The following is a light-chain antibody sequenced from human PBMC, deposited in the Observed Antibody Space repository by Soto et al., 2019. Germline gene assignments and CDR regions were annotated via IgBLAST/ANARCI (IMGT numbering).Light chain of an antibody. V-gene: IGKV3-15*01. CDR2: DTS. CDR3: QPYNNWPLT. CDR1: QGIGDN. J-gene: IGKJ4*01. Sequence: VMRQSPATPSVSPGEGATLSFRALQGIGDNLAWYQHKPGKTPRLLIYDTSTRATGVPTRFSGSRSGAEFTLTINSLQSEDFAVYYCQPYNNWPLTFGGGTKVDIK.